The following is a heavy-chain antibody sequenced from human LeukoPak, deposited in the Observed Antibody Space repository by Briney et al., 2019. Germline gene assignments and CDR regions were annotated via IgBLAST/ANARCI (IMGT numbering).Heavy chain of an antibody. CDR2: IYYSGST. Sequence: RPSETLSLTCSVSGGSISSYYWSWIRLPPGKGLEWIGYIYYSGSTNYNPSLKSRVTISVDTSKNQFSLKLSSVTAADTAVYYCARHSEDGYNYDFDYWGQGTLVTVSS. CDR1: GGSISSYY. CDR3: ARHSEDGYNYDFDY. D-gene: IGHD5-24*01. J-gene: IGHJ4*02. V-gene: IGHV4-59*08.